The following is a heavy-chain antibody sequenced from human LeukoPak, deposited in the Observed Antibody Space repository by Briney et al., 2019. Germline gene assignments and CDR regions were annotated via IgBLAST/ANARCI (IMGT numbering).Heavy chain of an antibody. CDR3: ARDLGILMVGYYMDV. D-gene: IGHD2-8*01. V-gene: IGHV1-18*01. J-gene: IGHJ6*03. CDR2: ISPYNGNT. Sequence: ASVKVSCKAFGYTFTSHGFSWVRQAPGQGLEWMGWISPYNGNTNYAQKFQGRVNMTTDTSTNTAYMEPRSLRSDDTAVYYCARDLGILMVGYYMDVWGKGTTVTISS. CDR1: GYTFTSHG.